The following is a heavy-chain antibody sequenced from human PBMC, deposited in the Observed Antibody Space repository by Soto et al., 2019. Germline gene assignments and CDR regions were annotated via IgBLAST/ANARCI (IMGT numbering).Heavy chain of an antibody. CDR1: GVSISSGGYS. Sequence: QLQLQESGSGLVKPSQTLSLTCAVSGVSISSGGYSWSWIRQPPGKGLEWLGYIYQSGSTYYTPSLKCRVTISVDRSKNQFSLKLSSVTAADTAVYYCASRDGYKIDWYFDLWGRGTLVTVSS. CDR2: IYQSGST. CDR3: ASRDGYKIDWYFDL. V-gene: IGHV4-30-2*01. J-gene: IGHJ2*01. D-gene: IGHD5-12*01.